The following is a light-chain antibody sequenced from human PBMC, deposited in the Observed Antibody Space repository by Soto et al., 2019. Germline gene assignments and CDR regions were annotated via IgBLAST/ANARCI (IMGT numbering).Light chain of an antibody. CDR3: MQALQTPA. CDR1: QSLQHSNGYNY. CDR2: LAS. J-gene: IGKJ1*01. V-gene: IGKV2-28*01. Sequence: DIVMTQSPLSLPVTPGEPASISCRSSQSLQHSNGYNYLDWYVQKPGQSPQILIYLASNRASGVPERFSGSGSGTDFTLKISRVEAEAVGNYYCMQALQTPAFGQGTKVEIK.